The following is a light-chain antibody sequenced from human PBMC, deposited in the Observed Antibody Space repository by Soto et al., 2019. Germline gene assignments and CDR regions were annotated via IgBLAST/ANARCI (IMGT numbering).Light chain of an antibody. V-gene: IGKV1-39*01. CDR2: AAS. CDR3: QQSFSIPSWT. Sequence: DIQMTQSPSSLSASVGDRVTITCRASQGISSYLNWYQQKPGRAPKLLISAASSLQSGVPSRFSGSGSGTDFTLTISSVQPEDFATYYCQQSFSIPSWTFGQGTKVDIK. J-gene: IGKJ1*01. CDR1: QGISSY.